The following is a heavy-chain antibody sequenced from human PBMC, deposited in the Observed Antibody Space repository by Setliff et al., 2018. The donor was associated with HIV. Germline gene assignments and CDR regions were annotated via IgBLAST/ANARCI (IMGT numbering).Heavy chain of an antibody. V-gene: IGHV1-8*02. CDR3: ARDLAYMVRGRKFDP. CDR1: GYTFTNSD. D-gene: IGHD3-10*01. J-gene: IGHJ5*02. CDR2: MNPKSGNT. Sequence: ASVKVSCKASGYTFTNSDINWVRQAPGQGLEWMGWMNPKSGNTGYAQKFQGRVTMTSNTFIGTAYMELRSLRSDDTAVYYCARDLAYMVRGRKFDPWGQGTLVTVSS.